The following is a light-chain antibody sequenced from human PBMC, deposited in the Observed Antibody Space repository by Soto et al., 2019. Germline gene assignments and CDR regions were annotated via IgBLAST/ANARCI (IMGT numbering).Light chain of an antibody. CDR3: LSYADTAYV. Sequence: QSALTQPPSASGSPGQSVTISCVGTSSDVGGYNYVSWYQQYPGKVPKLMIYEVSERPSGVPDRFSGSKSGNTAFLTVSGLQAEDEADYYCLSYADTAYVFGTGTKVTVL. J-gene: IGLJ1*01. CDR2: EVS. CDR1: SSDVGGYNY. V-gene: IGLV2-8*01.